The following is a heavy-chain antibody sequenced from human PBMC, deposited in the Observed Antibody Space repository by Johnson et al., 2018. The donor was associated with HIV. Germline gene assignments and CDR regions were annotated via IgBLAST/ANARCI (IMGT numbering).Heavy chain of an antibody. J-gene: IGHJ3*02. V-gene: IGHV3-30-3*01. Sequence: QVQLVESGGGVVQPGRSLRLSCTSAFSFSGYAMHWVRQAPGKGLEWVAVVSYDGTNKYYANSVKGRFTISRDNSKNTLYLQMNSLRAEDTAVYLCARIRVAVITEVGAFDIWGQGTMVTVSS. CDR2: VSYDGTNK. CDR1: AFSFSGYA. D-gene: IGHD3-22*01. CDR3: ARIRVAVITEVGAFDI.